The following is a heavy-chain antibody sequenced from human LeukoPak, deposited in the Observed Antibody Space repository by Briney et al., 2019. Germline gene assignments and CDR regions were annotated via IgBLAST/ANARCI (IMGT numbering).Heavy chain of an antibody. CDR2: FDPEDGET. V-gene: IGHV1-24*01. Sequence: ASVKVSCKVSGYTLTELSMHWVRQAPGKGLEWMGGFDPEDGETIYAQKFQGRVTMTEDTSTDTAYMELSSLRSEDTAVYYCATAPPRYPIWNYVWGSYRCAWVYWGQGTLVTVSS. D-gene: IGHD3-16*02. CDR3: ATAPPRYPIWNYVWGSYRCAWVY. CDR1: GYTLTELS. J-gene: IGHJ4*02.